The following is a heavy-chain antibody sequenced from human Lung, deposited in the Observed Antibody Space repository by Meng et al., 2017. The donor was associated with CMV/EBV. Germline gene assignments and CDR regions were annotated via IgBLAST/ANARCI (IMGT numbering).Heavy chain of an antibody. CDR3: AKDLVDYYFDS. Sequence: GESLKIPCIASGFTFNTYGMHWVRQAPGKGLEWVAFIRSDGHQTYYADSVKGRFAVSRDNSKNTLYLRMTSLRAGDTAVYFCAKDLVDYYFDSWGQGTLVTVSS. J-gene: IGHJ4*02. CDR2: IRSDGHQT. CDR1: GFTFNTYG. V-gene: IGHV3-30*02. D-gene: IGHD5-12*01.